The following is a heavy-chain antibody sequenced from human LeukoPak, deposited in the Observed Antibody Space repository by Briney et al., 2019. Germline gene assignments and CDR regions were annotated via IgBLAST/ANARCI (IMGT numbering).Heavy chain of an antibody. CDR3: AREDPQTKVPEGMDV. CDR1: GGSISHYS. V-gene: IGHV4-59*01. D-gene: IGHD4/OR15-4a*01. Sequence: TSETLSLTCPVSGGSISHYSWSWIRQPPGKGLEWIGYIYYSGTTNYNPSLKSRVTISVDTSKNQFSLKLSSVTAADTAVYYCAREDPQTKVPEGMDVWGQGTAVTVSS. CDR2: IYYSGTT. J-gene: IGHJ6*02.